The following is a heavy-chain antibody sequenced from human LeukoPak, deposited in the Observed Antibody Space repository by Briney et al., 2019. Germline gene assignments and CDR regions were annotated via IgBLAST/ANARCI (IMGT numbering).Heavy chain of an antibody. J-gene: IGHJ4*02. CDR1: GDSISSYY. D-gene: IGHD3-10*01. CDR3: AREVPIVRGLRWDY. CDR2: IYYSGST. Sequence: PSETLSLTCTVSGDSISSYYWNWVRQPPGKGLEWIGYIYYSGSTNCSPSLKSRVTISIDTSKNQFSLKLRSVTAADTAVYYCAREVPIVRGLRWDYWGQGTLVTVSS. V-gene: IGHV4-59*01.